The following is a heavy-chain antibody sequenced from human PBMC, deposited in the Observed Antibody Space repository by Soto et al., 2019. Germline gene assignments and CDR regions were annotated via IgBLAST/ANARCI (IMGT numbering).Heavy chain of an antibody. CDR3: ARDQLLLRSPWDY. J-gene: IGHJ4*02. V-gene: IGHV1-3*01. CDR1: GYTFTSYA. CDR2: INAGNGNT. D-gene: IGHD5-12*01. Sequence: ASVKVSCKASGYTFTSYAMHWVRQAPGQRLEWMGWINAGNGNTKYSQKFQGRVTITRDTSASTAYMELSSLRSEDTAVYYCARDQLLLRSPWDYWGQGTMGTVSS.